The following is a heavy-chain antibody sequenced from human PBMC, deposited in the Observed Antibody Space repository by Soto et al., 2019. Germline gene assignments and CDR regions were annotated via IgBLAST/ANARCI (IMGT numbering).Heavy chain of an antibody. CDR3: ARATNYRIDYYYMDV. V-gene: IGHV1-69*02. D-gene: IGHD1-7*01. Sequence: ASVKVSCKASGGTFSSYTISWVRQAPGQGLEWMGRIIPILGIANYAQKFQGRVTITADKSTSTAYMELSSLRSEDTAVYYCARATNYRIDYYYMDVWGKGTTVTVSS. CDR1: GGTFSSYT. J-gene: IGHJ6*03. CDR2: IIPILGIA.